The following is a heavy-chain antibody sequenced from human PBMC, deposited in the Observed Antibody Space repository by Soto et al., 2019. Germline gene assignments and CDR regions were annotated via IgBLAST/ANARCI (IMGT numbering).Heavy chain of an antibody. V-gene: IGHV3-23*01. J-gene: IGHJ5*02. CDR1: GFSFSTYA. D-gene: IGHD2-2*01. CDR2: ISAGGGNT. CDR3: AKHAEYQLVSGFDP. Sequence: EVQLLESGGGLVQPGGSLRLSCAVSGFSFSTYAMSWVRQAPGKGLEWVSGISAGGGNTYYADSVRGRFTISRDNSTDTLYLQITSLRAEDTAFYYCAKHAEYQLVSGFDPWGQGTLVTVSS.